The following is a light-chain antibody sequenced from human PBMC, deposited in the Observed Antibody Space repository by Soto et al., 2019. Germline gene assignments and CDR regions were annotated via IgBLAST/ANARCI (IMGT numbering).Light chain of an antibody. CDR2: EGS. CDR1: SSDVGSYNL. Sequence: QSVLTQPASVSGSPGQSITISCTGTSSDVGSYNLVSWYQQHPGKAPKLMIYEGSKRPSWVSNRFSGSKSGNTASLTISGLQAEDEADYYCCSYAGSSTFRVFGGGTKLTVL. V-gene: IGLV2-23*03. J-gene: IGLJ3*02. CDR3: CSYAGSSTFRV.